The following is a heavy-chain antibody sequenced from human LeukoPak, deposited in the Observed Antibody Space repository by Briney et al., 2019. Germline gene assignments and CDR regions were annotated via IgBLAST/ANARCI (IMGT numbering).Heavy chain of an antibody. CDR3: ARGDSSGSHYYYCYYMDV. Sequence: SESLSLTCTVSGGSISSYYWSWIRQPPGKGLEWIGYIYYSGSTNYNPSLKSRVTISVDTSKNQFSLKLSSVTAADTAVYYCARGDSSGSHYYYCYYMDVWGKGTTVTVSS. J-gene: IGHJ6*03. D-gene: IGHD3-22*01. CDR2: IYYSGST. V-gene: IGHV4-59*01. CDR1: GGSISSYY.